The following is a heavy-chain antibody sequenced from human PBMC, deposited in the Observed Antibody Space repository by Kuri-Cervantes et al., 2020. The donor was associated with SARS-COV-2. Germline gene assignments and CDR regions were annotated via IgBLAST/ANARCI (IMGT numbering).Heavy chain of an antibody. J-gene: IGHJ5*02. V-gene: IGHV1-2*02. CDR3: GRGGTGIFTWFDP. CDR1: GYTFTGYY. CDR2: INPNSGGT. Sequence: ASVKVSCKASGYTFTGYYMHWVRQAPGQGLEWMGWINPNSGGTNYAQKFQGRVTMTRDTSISTAYMELSRLRSDDTAVYYCGRGGTGIFTWFDPWGQGTLVTVSS.